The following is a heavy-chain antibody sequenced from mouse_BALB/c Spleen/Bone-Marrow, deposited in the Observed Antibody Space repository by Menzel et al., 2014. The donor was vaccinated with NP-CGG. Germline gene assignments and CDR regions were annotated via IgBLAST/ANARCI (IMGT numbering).Heavy chain of an antibody. CDR2: IDPANGNT. Sequence: VQLKESGAELVKPGASVKLSCTASGFNIEDTYMHWVKQRPEQGLEWIGRIDPANGNTKYDPKFQGKATITADTSSNTAYLQLSSLTSEDTAVYYCATLTTVVDAMDYWGQGTSVTVSS. CDR3: ATLTTVVDAMDY. J-gene: IGHJ4*01. D-gene: IGHD1-1*01. CDR1: GFNIEDTY. V-gene: IGHV14-3*02.